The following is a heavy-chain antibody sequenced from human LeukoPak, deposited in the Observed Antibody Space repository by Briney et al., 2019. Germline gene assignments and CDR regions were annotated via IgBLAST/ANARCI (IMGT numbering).Heavy chain of an antibody. CDR1: GFTFSSYI. V-gene: IGHV3-21*04. J-gene: IGHJ4*02. CDR3: ARVAGYSYGPFDY. D-gene: IGHD5-18*01. CDR2: ISSSSSYI. Sequence: GGSLRLSCAASGFTFSSYIMNWVRQAPGKGLEWVSSISSSSSYIYYADSVKGRFTISRDNSKNTLYLQMNSLRAEDTAVYYCARVAGYSYGPFDYWGQGTLVTVSS.